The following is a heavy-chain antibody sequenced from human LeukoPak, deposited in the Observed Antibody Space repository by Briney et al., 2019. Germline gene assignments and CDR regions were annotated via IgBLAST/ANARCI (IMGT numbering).Heavy chain of an antibody. J-gene: IGHJ4*02. Sequence: GGSLRLSCAASGFTFSSYGMHWVRQAPGKGLERVAFIRYDGSNKYYADSVKGRFTISRDNSKNTLHLQMNSLRAEDTAVYYCAKDIYDSSGQGYWGQGTLVTVSS. CDR1: GFTFSSYG. D-gene: IGHD3-22*01. CDR2: IRYDGSNK. CDR3: AKDIYDSSGQGY. V-gene: IGHV3-30*02.